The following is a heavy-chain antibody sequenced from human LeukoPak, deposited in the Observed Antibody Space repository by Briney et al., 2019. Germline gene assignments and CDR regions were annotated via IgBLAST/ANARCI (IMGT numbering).Heavy chain of an antibody. D-gene: IGHD3-22*01. Sequence: GASVKVSCKASGYTFTSYGISWVRQAPGQGLEWMGWISAYNGNTNYAQKLQGRVTMTTDTSTSTAYIELRSLRSDDTAVYYCARDYYDSSGPPLDYWGQGTLVTVSS. CDR2: ISAYNGNT. CDR1: GYTFTSYG. CDR3: ARDYYDSSGPPLDY. J-gene: IGHJ4*02. V-gene: IGHV1-18*01.